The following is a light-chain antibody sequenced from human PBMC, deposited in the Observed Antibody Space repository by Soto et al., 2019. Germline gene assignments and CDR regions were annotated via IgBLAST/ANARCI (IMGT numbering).Light chain of an antibody. CDR3: GTWDSSLSAYV. CDR2: DNN. J-gene: IGLJ1*01. Sequence: QSVLTQPRSVSAAPRQKVTISCSGSSXNIRNNYVSWYQQLPGTAPKLLIYDNNKRPSGIPDRFSGSKSGTSATLGITGLQTGDEADYYCGTWDSSLSAYVFGTGTKV. CDR1: SXNIRNNY. V-gene: IGLV1-51*01.